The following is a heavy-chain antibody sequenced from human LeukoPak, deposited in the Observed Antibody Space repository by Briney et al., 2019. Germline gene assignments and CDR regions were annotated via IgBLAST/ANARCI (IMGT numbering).Heavy chain of an antibody. CDR2: IGIDSGNT. V-gene: IGHV3-48*01. D-gene: IGHD5-12*01. Sequence: GGSLRLSCTASGFPFIEYSMNWVRQAPGKGLEWISYIGIDSGNTKYADSVRGRFTISADKAKNSLYLQMNSLRAEDTAVYYCARGYGYAFDNWGQGTLVSVAS. CDR3: ARGYGYAFDN. J-gene: IGHJ4*02. CDR1: GFPFIEYS.